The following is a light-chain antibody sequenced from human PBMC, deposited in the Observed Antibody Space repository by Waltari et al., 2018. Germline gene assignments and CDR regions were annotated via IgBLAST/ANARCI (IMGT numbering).Light chain of an antibody. J-gene: IGKJ5*01. CDR2: WAS. CDR3: QQYYSLPIT. CDR1: QSVLYSSNNKNY. V-gene: IGKV4-1*01. Sequence: DIVMTQSPDSLAVSLGERATINCKSSQSVLYSSNNKNYLAWYQQKPCQPPKVLIYWASTRESGVPDRFSGSGSGTDFSLTISSLQAEDVAVYYCQQYYSLPITFGQGTRLEIK.